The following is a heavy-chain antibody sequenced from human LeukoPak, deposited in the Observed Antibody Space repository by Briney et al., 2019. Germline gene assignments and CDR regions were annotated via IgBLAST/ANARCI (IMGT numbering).Heavy chain of an antibody. CDR1: GFTFSTYS. J-gene: IGHJ6*02. CDR3: ASGGSGSYGMDV. CDR2: ISSSSSYI. D-gene: IGHD3-10*01. Sequence: PGGSLRLSCAASGFTFSTYSMNWVRQAPGKGPEWVSCISSSSSYIYYADSVKGRFTISRDNAKKSLYLQMNSLRAEDTAVYYCASGGSGSYGMDVWGQGTTVTVSS. V-gene: IGHV3-21*01.